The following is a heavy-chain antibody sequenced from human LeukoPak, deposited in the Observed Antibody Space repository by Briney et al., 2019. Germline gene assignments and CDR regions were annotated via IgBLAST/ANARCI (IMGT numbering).Heavy chain of an antibody. CDR2: IYYTGNT. CDR3: VRHSRVVAFDY. V-gene: IGHV4-59*08. D-gene: IGHD2-15*01. Sequence: PSETLSLTCTVSGGSINSYYWSWIRQPAGKGLEWIGYIYYTGNTNYNPSLKSRVTISEDTSKNQVSLELSSVTAADTAVYYCVRHSRVVAFDYWGQGNLVTVSS. J-gene: IGHJ4*02. CDR1: GGSINSYY.